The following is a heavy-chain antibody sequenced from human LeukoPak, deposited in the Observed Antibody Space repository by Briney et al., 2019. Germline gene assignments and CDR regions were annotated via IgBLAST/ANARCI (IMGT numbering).Heavy chain of an antibody. CDR2: IYNSGST. V-gene: IGHV4-4*07. Sequence: SETLSLTCTVSGASISSSYWSWIRQPAGRGLEWIGRIYNSGSTNFNPSLKSRVTMSVDTSKNQFSLKLSSATAADTAVYYCARGPRTSGTNSFDYWGQGTLVTVSS. CDR3: ARGPRTSGTNSFDY. D-gene: IGHD1-1*01. J-gene: IGHJ4*02. CDR1: GASISSSY.